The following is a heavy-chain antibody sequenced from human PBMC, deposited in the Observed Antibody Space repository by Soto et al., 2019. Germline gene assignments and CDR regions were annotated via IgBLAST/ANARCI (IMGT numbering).Heavy chain of an antibody. D-gene: IGHD4-17*01. Sequence: PSETLSLTCTVSCGSVSSGDYYWSWIRQPPGKGLEWIGYISDSGNTYYNPSLKSRVSVSVDTSKNQFSLNLSSVTAADTALYYCARDNTVTRRYYYYGMDVWGQGTTVTVSS. CDR1: CGSVSSGDYY. CDR3: ARDNTVTRRYYYYGMDV. V-gene: IGHV4-30-4*01. J-gene: IGHJ6*02. CDR2: ISDSGNT.